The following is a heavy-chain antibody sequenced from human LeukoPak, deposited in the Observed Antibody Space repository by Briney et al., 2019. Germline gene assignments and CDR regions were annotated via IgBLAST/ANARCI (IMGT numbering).Heavy chain of an antibody. V-gene: IGHV4-34*01. J-gene: IGHJ4*02. Sequence: SETLSLTCAVYGGSFSGYYWSWIRQPPGKGLEWIGEINHSGSTNYNPSLKSRVTISVDTSKNQFSLKLSSVTAADTAVYYCARARPPYYYDSSGYGQLKYYFDYWGQGTLVTVSS. CDR2: INHSGST. D-gene: IGHD3-22*01. CDR3: ARARPPYYYDSSGYGQLKYYFDY. CDR1: GGSFSGYY.